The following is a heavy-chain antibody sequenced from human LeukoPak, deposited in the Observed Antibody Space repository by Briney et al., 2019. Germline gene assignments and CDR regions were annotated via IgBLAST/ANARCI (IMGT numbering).Heavy chain of an antibody. CDR1: GFTFSNFW. Sequence: GGSLRLSCAASGFTFSNFWMNWVRQAPGKGLEWVANIKQDGSEKYCVDSVKGRFTISRDNAKNSLYLQMNSLRAEDTAVYYCAYRNSLNYWGQGTLVTVSS. D-gene: IGHD1-26*01. J-gene: IGHJ4*02. V-gene: IGHV3-7*02. CDR2: IKQDGSEK. CDR3: AYRNSLNY.